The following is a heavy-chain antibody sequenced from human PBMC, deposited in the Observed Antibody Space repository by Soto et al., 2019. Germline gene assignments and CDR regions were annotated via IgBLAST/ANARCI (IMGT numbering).Heavy chain of an antibody. Sequence: QVQLQESGPGLVKPSGTLSLTCAVSGDSISSPKWWTWVRQPPGKGLEWIGDMLHSGTTNYNPSLKSRVTISVDKSKNQFSLNLYSVTAADMAVYYCAYSPGWYRHDLWGPGTLVIVSS. J-gene: IGHJ3*01. V-gene: IGHV4-4*02. CDR2: MLHSGTT. D-gene: IGHD6-19*01. CDR1: GDSISSPKW. CDR3: AYSPGWYRHDL.